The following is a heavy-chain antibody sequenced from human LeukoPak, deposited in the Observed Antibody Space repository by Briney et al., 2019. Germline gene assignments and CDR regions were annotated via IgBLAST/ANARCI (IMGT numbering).Heavy chain of an antibody. V-gene: IGHV4-39*01. CDR2: IYYSGGT. Sequence: SETLSLTCTVSGGSISSSSYYWGWIRQPPGKGLEWIGSIYYSGGTYYNPSLKSRVTISVDTSKNQFSLKLSSVTAADTAVYYCARSGIAVAGTSVAYWGQGTLVTVSS. D-gene: IGHD6-19*01. J-gene: IGHJ4*02. CDR1: GGSISSSSYY. CDR3: ARSGIAVAGTSVAY.